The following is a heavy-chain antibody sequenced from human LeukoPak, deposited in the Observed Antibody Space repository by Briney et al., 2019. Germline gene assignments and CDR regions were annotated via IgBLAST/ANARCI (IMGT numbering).Heavy chain of an antibody. J-gene: IGHJ4*02. CDR1: GYTFTSYG. Sequence: ASVKVSCKASGYTFTSYGISWVRQAPGQGLEWMGWINAYNGNTNDAQKVQGRVTMTTDTSTSAAYMELRSLRSDDTAVYYCARDRRTEGTPFDYWGQGTLVSVSS. D-gene: IGHD1-1*01. CDR3: ARDRRTEGTPFDY. V-gene: IGHV1-18*01. CDR2: INAYNGNT.